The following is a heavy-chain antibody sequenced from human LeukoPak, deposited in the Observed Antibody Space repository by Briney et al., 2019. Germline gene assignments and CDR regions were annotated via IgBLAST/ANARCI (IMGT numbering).Heavy chain of an antibody. V-gene: IGHV3-23*01. CDR3: AKDFYDFWSGYLPHDAFDI. Sequence: GGSLRLSCAASGFTFSSYAMSWVRQAPGKGLEWVSAISGSGGSTYYADSVKGRFTISRDNSKNTLYLQMNSLRAEDTAVYYCAKDFYDFWSGYLPHDAFDIWGQGTMVTVSS. CDR2: ISGSGGST. D-gene: IGHD3-3*01. J-gene: IGHJ3*02. CDR1: GFTFSSYA.